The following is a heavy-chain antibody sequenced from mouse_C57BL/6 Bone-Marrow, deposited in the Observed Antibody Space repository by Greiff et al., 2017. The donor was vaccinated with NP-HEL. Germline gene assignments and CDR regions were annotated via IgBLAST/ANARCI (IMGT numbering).Heavy chain of an antibody. D-gene: IGHD1-1*01. Sequence: QVQLQQPGAELARPGASVKLSCKASGYTFTSYGISWVKQRPGQGLEWIGEIYPRSGNTYYNEKFKGKATLTADKSSSTAYMELRSLTSEDSAVYFCARAYGSPWFAYWGQGTLVTVSA. CDR1: GYTFTSYG. CDR3: ARAYGSPWFAY. CDR2: IYPRSGNT. V-gene: IGHV1-81*01. J-gene: IGHJ3*01.